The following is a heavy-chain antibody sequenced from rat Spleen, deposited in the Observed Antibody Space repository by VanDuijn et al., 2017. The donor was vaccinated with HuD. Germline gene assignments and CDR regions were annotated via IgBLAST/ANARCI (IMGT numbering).Heavy chain of an antibody. CDR2: ISTGGGNT. D-gene: IGHD1-6*01. CDR1: GFTFSNYY. CDR3: ARQGRVYYGPYWYFDF. Sequence: EVQLVESGGGLVQPGRSMKLSCAALGFTFSNYYMAWVRQAPTKGLEWVASISTGGGNTYYRDSVKGRFTISRDNAKSTLYLQMDSLRSEDTATYYCARQGRVYYGPYWYFDFWGPGTMVTVSS. J-gene: IGHJ1*01. V-gene: IGHV5-25*01.